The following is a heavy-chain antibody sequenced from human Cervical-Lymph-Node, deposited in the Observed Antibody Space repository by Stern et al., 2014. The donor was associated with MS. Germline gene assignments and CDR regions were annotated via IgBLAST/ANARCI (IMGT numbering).Heavy chain of an antibody. V-gene: IGHV1-69*01. CDR3: ALSSETSDRWYSLGYDL. Sequence: QVQLVQSGAEVTKPGSSVKVSCKASGGTFSKLPSSWVRQAPGQGLEWLGGILAVFGTPTYAQEFRGRVSITADVSTSTVYMELSSLRSDDMAVYYCALSSETSDRWYSLGYDLWGQGTLVTVSS. CDR2: ILAVFGTP. D-gene: IGHD6-13*01. CDR1: GGTFSKLP. J-gene: IGHJ5*02.